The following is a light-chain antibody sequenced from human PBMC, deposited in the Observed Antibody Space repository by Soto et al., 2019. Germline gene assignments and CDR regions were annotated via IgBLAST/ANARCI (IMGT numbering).Light chain of an antibody. J-gene: IGKJ4*01. CDR2: DAS. V-gene: IGKV3-11*01. CDR1: QSVDSY. CDR3: QQHSNRLT. Sequence: EIVLTQSPATLSLSPGERATLSCRASQSVDSYLAWYQQKPGQAPRLLIFDASNRATGIPARFSGSGSGTDFTLTISSLEPEDFAVYYCQQHSNRLTFGGGTKVDI.